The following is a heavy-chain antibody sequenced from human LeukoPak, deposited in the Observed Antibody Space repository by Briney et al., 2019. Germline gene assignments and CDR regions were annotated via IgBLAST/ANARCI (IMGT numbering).Heavy chain of an antibody. CDR2: ISWDGGST. CDR1: GFTFDDYT. D-gene: IGHD2-15*01. CDR3: AKDGGYCSSGSCYPTYYYYMDV. Sequence: GGSLRLSCAASGFTFDDYTMHWVRQAPGKGLEWVSLISWDGGSTYYADSVKGRFTISRDNSKNSLYLQMNSLRTEDTALYYCAKDGGYCSSGSCYPTYYYYMDVWGKGTTVTISS. V-gene: IGHV3-43*01. J-gene: IGHJ6*03.